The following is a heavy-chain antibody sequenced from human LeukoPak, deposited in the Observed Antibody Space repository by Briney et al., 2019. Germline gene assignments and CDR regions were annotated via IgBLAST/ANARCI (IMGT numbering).Heavy chain of an antibody. CDR3: AKDNRRHYTSGPNPDSLH. J-gene: IGHJ4*02. CDR1: GFTVSSNY. D-gene: IGHD6-19*01. Sequence: PGGSLRLSCAASGFTVSSNYMNWVRQAPGKGLEWVSVIYGGGNIYYADSVKGRFTISRDNAKNSLYLQMNSLRVEDTAFYYCAKDNRRHYTSGPNPDSLHWGQGALVTVSS. CDR2: IYGGGNI. V-gene: IGHV3-53*01.